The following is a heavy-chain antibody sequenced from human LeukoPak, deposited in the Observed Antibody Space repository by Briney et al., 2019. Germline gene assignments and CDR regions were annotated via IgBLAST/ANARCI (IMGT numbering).Heavy chain of an antibody. J-gene: IGHJ5*02. V-gene: IGHV4-39*07. CDR2: IFYSGST. Sequence: SETLSLTCTVSGGSISTSSYYWGWVRQPPGKGLEWIGNIFYSGSTYHSPSLKSRVTISLDTSRNQFSLKLNSVTAADTAVYYCARRGGWYLGRWLNPWGQGTLVTVSS. D-gene: IGHD6-19*01. CDR3: ARRGGWYLGRWLNP. CDR1: GGSISTSSYY.